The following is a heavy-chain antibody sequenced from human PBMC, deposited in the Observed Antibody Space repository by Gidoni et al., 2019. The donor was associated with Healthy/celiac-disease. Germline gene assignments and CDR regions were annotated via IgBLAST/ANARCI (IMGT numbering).Heavy chain of an antibody. CDR2: INHSGST. CDR3: ARGLGGFDP. CDR1: GGSFSGYY. Sequence: QVQLQQWRAGLLKPSETLSLTCASYGGSFSGYYWSWIRQPPGKGLEWIGEINHSGSTNYNPSLKSRVTISVDTSKNQFSLKLSSVTAADTAVYYCARGLGGFDPWGQGTLVTVSS. J-gene: IGHJ5*02. V-gene: IGHV4-34*01.